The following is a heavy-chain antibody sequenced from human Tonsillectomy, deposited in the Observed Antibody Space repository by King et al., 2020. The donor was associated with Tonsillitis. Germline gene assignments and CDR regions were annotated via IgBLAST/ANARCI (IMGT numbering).Heavy chain of an antibody. CDR2: ISYSGST. D-gene: IGHD3-3*01. J-gene: IGHJ5*02. CDR1: GGSINSNSYY. V-gene: IGHV4-39*07. CDR3: ARDFAYDNWFDP. Sequence: LQLQESGPGLVKPSETLSLTCSVSGGSINSNSYYWGWIRQPPGKGLEWMGSISYSGSTFYNPSLKSRVTISVDTSKNHFSLKLRSVTAADTAVYYCARDFAYDNWFDPWGQGTLVTVSS.